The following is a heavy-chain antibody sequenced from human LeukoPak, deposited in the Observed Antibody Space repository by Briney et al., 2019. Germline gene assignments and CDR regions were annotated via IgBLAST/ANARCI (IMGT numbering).Heavy chain of an antibody. CDR1: GFTFSSYA. CDR2: ISGSGGST. V-gene: IGHV3-23*01. D-gene: IGHD5-12*01. CDR3: AKDRLYSGYDIYYYGMDV. J-gene: IGHJ6*02. Sequence: AGGSLRLSCAASGFTFSSYAMSWVRQAPGKGLEWVSAISGSGGSTYYADSVKGRFTISRDNSKNTLYLQMNSLRAEDTAVYYCAKDRLYSGYDIYYYGMDVWGQGTTVTVSS.